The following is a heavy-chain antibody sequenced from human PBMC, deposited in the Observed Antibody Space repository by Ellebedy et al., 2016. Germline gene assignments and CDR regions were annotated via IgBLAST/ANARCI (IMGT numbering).Heavy chain of an antibody. V-gene: IGHV2-70*04. D-gene: IGHD6-19*01. Sequence: SGPTLVXPPQPLTLTCTFSGFSLSTSGMRVSWIRQPPGKALEWLARIDWDDDKFYSTSLKTRLTISKDTSKNQVVLTMTNMDPVDTATYYCARSPGASSGWYYFDYWGQGTLVTISS. J-gene: IGHJ4*02. CDR3: ARSPGASSGWYYFDY. CDR1: GFSLSTSGMR. CDR2: IDWDDDK.